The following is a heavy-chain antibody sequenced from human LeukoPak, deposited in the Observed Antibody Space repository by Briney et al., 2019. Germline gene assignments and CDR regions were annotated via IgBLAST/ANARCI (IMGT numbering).Heavy chain of an antibody. V-gene: IGHV3-53*01. Sequence: GGSLRLSCAASGFAVSSNYMSWVRQAPGKGLEWVSVIYSGGSAYYADSVKGRFTISRDNSKNTVYLQMNSLRAEDTAVYYCARDLNYDSAYWGQGTLVTVSS. CDR1: GFAVSSNY. CDR3: ARDLNYDSAY. CDR2: IYSGGSA. D-gene: IGHD3-22*01. J-gene: IGHJ4*02.